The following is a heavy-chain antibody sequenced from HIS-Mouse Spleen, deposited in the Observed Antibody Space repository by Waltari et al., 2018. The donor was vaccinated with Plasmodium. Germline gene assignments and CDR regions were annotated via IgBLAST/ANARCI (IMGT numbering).Heavy chain of an antibody. Sequence: QVQLVASGGGVVQPWRSLSVSCVASGFPFSSYPMHCVRQAPGEWLEWVAVISYDGSKKFYADSVKGRFTISRDNSKNTLYLQMNSLRAEDTAVYYCARDRRLAFDYWGQGTLVTVSS. CDR3: ARDRRLAFDY. V-gene: IGHV3-30-3*01. CDR2: ISYDGSKK. CDR1: GFPFSSYP. D-gene: IGHD2-15*01. J-gene: IGHJ4*02.